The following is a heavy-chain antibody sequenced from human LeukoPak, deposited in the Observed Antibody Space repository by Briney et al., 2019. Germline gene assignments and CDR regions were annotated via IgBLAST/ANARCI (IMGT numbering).Heavy chain of an antibody. CDR2: ISYDGSNK. CDR3: ARDTCDGGSCYVYYFDY. CDR1: GFTFSSYA. D-gene: IGHD2-15*01. J-gene: IGHJ4*02. Sequence: GGSLRLSCAASGFTFSSYAMHWVRQAPGKGLEWVAVISYDGSNKYYADSVKGRFTISRDNSKNTPYLQMNSLRAEDTAVYYCARDTCDGGSCYVYYFDYWGQGTLVTVSS. V-gene: IGHV3-30*04.